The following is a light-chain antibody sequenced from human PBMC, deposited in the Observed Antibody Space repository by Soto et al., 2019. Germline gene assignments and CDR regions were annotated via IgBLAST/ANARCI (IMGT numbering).Light chain of an antibody. CDR2: GNS. Sequence: QAVVTQPPSVSGAPGQRVTISCTGSSSNIGAGYDVHWYQQLPGTAPKLLIYGNSNRPSGVPDRFSGSKSGTSASLAITGLQAEDEADYDCQSYDSSLSGSYVFGTGTKLTVL. V-gene: IGLV1-40*01. J-gene: IGLJ1*01. CDR1: SSNIGAGYD. CDR3: QSYDSSLSGSYV.